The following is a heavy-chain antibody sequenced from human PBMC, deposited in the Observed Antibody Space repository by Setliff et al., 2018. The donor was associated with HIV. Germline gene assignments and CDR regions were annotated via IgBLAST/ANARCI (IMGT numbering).Heavy chain of an antibody. V-gene: IGHV4-4*08. CDR2: IHMNGNS. Sequence: PSETLSLTCSVFGGSIPGYHWCWIRQSPGKGLEWIDFIHMNGNSVYNPSLKSRVTLSGDASKNQFSLKLTSVTVADTAVYYCARVAVGGTGPDSWGQGTLVTVSS. J-gene: IGHJ4*02. CDR1: GGSIPGYH. D-gene: IGHD1-1*01. CDR3: ARVAVGGTGPDS.